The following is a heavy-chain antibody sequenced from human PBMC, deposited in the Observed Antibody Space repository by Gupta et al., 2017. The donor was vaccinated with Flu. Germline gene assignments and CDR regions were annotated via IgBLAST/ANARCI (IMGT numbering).Heavy chain of an antibody. J-gene: IGHJ4*02. V-gene: IGHV3-21*01. CDR2: ISSGGNNI. CDR1: TFSSYS. CDR3: ASGRSLHFGPIY. D-gene: IGHD3-10*01. Sequence: TFSSYSMNWVRQAPGKGLEWVSSISSGGNNIHYSDSVKGRFTVSRDNAQNSLYLQMTSLRAEDSAVYYCASGRSLHFGPIYWGQGTLVTVSS.